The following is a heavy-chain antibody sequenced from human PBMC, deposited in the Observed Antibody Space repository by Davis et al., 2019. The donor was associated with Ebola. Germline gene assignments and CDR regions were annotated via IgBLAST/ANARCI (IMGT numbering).Heavy chain of an antibody. CDR2: IYPGDSDT. Sequence: GESLKISCKGSGYSFTSYWIGWVRQMPGKGLEWMGIIYPGDSDTSYSPSFQGQVTISADKSISTAYLQWSSLKASDTAIYYGARRGYCSGNRCPWGWFDPWGQGTPVTVSP. D-gene: IGHD2-2*03. V-gene: IGHV5-51*01. J-gene: IGHJ5*02. CDR3: ARRGYCSGNRCPWGWFDP. CDR1: GYSFTSYW.